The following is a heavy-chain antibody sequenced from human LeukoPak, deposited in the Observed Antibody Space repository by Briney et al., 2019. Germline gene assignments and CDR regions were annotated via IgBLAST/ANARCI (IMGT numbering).Heavy chain of an antibody. V-gene: IGHV3-48*01. CDR3: ARDGTDYVWGSYRSFDY. CDR1: GFTLSSYS. CDR2: ISSSSSTI. J-gene: IGHJ4*02. Sequence: GGSLRLSCAASGFTLSSYSMNWVRQAPGKGLEWVSYISSSSSTIYYADSVKGRFTISRDNAKNSLYLQMNSLRAEDTAVYYCARDGTDYVWGSYRSFDYWGQGTLVTVSS. D-gene: IGHD3-16*02.